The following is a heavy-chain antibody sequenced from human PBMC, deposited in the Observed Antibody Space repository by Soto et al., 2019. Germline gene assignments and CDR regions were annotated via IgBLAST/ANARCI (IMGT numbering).Heavy chain of an antibody. CDR1: GFTVSINY. CDR2: IYSGGTT. D-gene: IGHD3-9*01. J-gene: IGHJ2*01. V-gene: IGHV3-53*02. Sequence: EVQLVETGGGLIQPGGSLRLSCAASGFTVSINYISWVRQAPGKGLEWVSVIYSGGTTYYADSVKGRFTISRDDSKNTLDLQMNSLRAEDTAVYYCARGGVDILTGHMYWYFDLWGRGTLVTVSS. CDR3: ARGGVDILTGHMYWYFDL.